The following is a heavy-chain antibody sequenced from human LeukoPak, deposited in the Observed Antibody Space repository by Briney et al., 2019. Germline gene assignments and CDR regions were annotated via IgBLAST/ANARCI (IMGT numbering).Heavy chain of an antibody. J-gene: IGHJ4*02. CDR1: GFTFSSYS. Sequence: GGSLRLSCAASGFTFSSYSMNWVRQAPGKGLEWVSSISSSSSYIYYADSVKGRFTISRDNAKNSLYLQMNSLRAEDTAVYYCAISRRGYSYGYGFDYWGQGTLVTVSS. CDR3: AISRRGYSYGYGFDY. V-gene: IGHV3-21*01. D-gene: IGHD5-18*01. CDR2: ISSSSSYI.